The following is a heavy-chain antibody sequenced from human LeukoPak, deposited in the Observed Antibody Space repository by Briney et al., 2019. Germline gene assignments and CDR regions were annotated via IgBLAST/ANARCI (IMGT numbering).Heavy chain of an antibody. J-gene: IGHJ6*03. Sequence: PGGSLRLSGAASGFTFSSYGMHWVRQAPGKGLEWVAFIRYDGSNKYYADSVKGRFTISRDNSKNTLYLQMNSLRAEDTAVYYCAKDSWASSSWSYYYYYYYMDVWGKGTTVTVSS. CDR1: GFTFSSYG. D-gene: IGHD6-13*01. CDR3: AKDSWASSSWSYYYYYYYMDV. V-gene: IGHV3-30*02. CDR2: IRYDGSNK.